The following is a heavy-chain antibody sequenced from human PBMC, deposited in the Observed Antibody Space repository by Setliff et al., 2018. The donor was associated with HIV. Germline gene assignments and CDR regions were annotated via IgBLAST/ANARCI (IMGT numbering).Heavy chain of an antibody. Sequence: GGSLRLSCATSGFTFNSYWMHWVRQAPGKGLVWVSRINGDGSSTTYADSVKGRFTISRDNAKKTVYLQMSSLRVEVTAVYYCARETAMLDWGQGALVTVSS. CDR1: GFTFNSYW. CDR2: INGDGSST. D-gene: IGHD5-18*01. V-gene: IGHV3-74*03. J-gene: IGHJ4*02. CDR3: ARETAMLD.